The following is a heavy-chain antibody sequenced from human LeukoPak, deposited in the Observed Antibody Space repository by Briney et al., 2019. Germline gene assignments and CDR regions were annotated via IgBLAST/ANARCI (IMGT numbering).Heavy chain of an antibody. J-gene: IGHJ4*02. CDR3: ARGGLRGDD. V-gene: IGHV3-48*01. D-gene: IGHD4-17*01. CDR1: GFTFSSYS. CDR2: ISSSSGTI. Sequence: GGSLRLSCAASGFTFSSYSMNWVRQAPGKGLEWVSYISSSSGTIYYADSVKGRFTISRDNAENSLHLQMSSLRAEDTAVYYCARGGLRGDDWGQGTLVTVSS.